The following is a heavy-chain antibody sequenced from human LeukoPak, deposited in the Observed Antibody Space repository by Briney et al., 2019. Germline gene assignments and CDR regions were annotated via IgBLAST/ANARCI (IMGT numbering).Heavy chain of an antibody. CDR2: IYYTGTT. D-gene: IGHD3-10*01. CDR1: GGSMGSYY. V-gene: IGHV4-59*01. CDR3: ARVKAVRVRGIIMSTYFDY. Sequence: ASETLSLTCTVSGGSMGSYYWSWIRQPPGKGLEWIGHIYYTGTTNDNPSLKSRVTISVDTSKDQFSLKLTSVTAADTAVYYCARVKAVRVRGIIMSTYFDYWGQGVLVTVSS. J-gene: IGHJ4*02.